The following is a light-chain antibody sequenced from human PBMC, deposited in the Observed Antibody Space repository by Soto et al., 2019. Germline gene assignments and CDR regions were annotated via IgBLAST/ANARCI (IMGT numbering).Light chain of an antibody. CDR1: QSISSH. Sequence: EIVLTQSPATLSLSPGERATLSCRASQSISSHLAWYQQKPGQAPRLLMYDASNRAAGIPARFSGSGSGTDFTLTIRSRETEDFAVYYCQQRSDWPLTFGGGTKVEIK. CDR2: DAS. CDR3: QQRSDWPLT. V-gene: IGKV3-11*01. J-gene: IGKJ4*01.